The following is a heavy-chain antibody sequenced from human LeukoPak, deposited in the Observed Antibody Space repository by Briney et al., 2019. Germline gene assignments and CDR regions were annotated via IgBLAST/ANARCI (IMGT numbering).Heavy chain of an antibody. Sequence: ASVKVSCKASGYTFTGYYMHWVRQAPGQGLEWMGWISAYNGNTNYAQKLQGRVTMTTDTSTSTAYMELRSLRSDDTAVYYCARVRAAPYSSGWYAPTTLGYFDYWGQGTLVTVSS. D-gene: IGHD6-19*01. J-gene: IGHJ4*02. CDR2: ISAYNGNT. CDR1: GYTFTGYY. V-gene: IGHV1-18*04. CDR3: ARVRAAPYSSGWYAPTTLGYFDY.